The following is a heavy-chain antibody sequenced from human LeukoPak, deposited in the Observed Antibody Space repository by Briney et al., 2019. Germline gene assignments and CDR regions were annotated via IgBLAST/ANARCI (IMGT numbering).Heavy chain of an antibody. J-gene: IGHJ4*02. D-gene: IGHD6-19*01. Sequence: QPGGSLRLSCAASGFTFSSYGMHWVRQAPGKGLEWVAFIRYDGSSKYYADSVKGRFTISRDNSKNTLYLQMNSLRAEDTAVYYCAKDLSRTAVAGHDYWGQGTLATVSS. CDR3: AKDLSRTAVAGHDY. CDR1: GFTFSSYG. V-gene: IGHV3-30*02. CDR2: IRYDGSSK.